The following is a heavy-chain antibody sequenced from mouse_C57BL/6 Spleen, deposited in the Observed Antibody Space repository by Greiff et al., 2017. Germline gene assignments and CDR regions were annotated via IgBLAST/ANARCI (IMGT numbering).Heavy chain of an antibody. CDR2: INPNYGTT. D-gene: IGHD2-4*01. CDR1: GYSFTDYN. Sequence: EVQLQESGPELVKPGASVKISCKASGYSFTDYNMNWVKQSNGKSLEWIGVINPNYGTTSYNQKFKGKATLTVDQSSSTAYMQRNILTSEDSAVYYCALYDYDEGWYFDVWGTGTTVTVSS. CDR3: ALYDYDEGWYFDV. J-gene: IGHJ1*03. V-gene: IGHV1-39*01.